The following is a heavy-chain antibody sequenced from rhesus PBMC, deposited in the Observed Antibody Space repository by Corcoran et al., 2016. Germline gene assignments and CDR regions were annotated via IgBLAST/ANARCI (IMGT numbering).Heavy chain of an antibody. J-gene: IGHJ4*01. CDR3: ATGSRYSDHFDY. D-gene: IGHD6-25*01. V-gene: IGHV1-111*02. CDR1: GYTFTDYY. Sequence: EVQLVQSGAEVKKPGASVKISCKASGYTFTDYYLQWVRQTPGKGLEWMGLVDPEDGEPKHAQKFQDRLTITADTSTDIAYMELSSLISEDTAVYYCATGSRYSDHFDYWGQGVLVTVSS. CDR2: VDPEDGEP.